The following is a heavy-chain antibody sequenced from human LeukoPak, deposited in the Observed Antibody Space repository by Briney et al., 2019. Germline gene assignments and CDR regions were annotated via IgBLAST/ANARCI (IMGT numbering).Heavy chain of an antibody. CDR1: GGSFSGYY. CDR2: INHSGST. J-gene: IGHJ4*02. D-gene: IGHD1-1*01. Sequence: SSETLSLTCAVYGGSFSGYYWTWIRQSLGKGLEWIGEINHSGSTNYNPSLKSRVTISVDTSKNQISLKLTSVTAADTAVYYCARHWKGFDSWGQGTLVTVSS. V-gene: IGHV4-34*01. CDR3: ARHWKGFDS.